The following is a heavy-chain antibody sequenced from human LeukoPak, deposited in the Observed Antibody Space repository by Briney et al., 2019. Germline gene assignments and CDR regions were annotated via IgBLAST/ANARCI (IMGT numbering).Heavy chain of an antibody. D-gene: IGHD5/OR15-5a*01. V-gene: IGHV1-2*04. CDR3: ARASSVYDFYFDY. J-gene: IGHJ4*02. CDR1: GFTFTGYY. Sequence: ASVKVSCKASGFTFTGYYMHWVRQAPGQGLEWMGWINPNSGGTNYAQKFQGWVTMTRDTSISTAYMELSRLRSDDTAVYYCARASSVYDFYFDYWGQGTLVTVSS. CDR2: INPNSGGT.